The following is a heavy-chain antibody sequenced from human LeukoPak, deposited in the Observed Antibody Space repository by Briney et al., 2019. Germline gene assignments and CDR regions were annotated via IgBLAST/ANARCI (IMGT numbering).Heavy chain of an antibody. J-gene: IGHJ4*02. CDR2: ISGSGVMT. CDR3: AKTYYYDSSGYSLDY. CDR1: GFTFSDYA. Sequence: GGSLRLSCAASGFTFSDYAMTWVRQAPGKGLEWVATISGSGVMTYYADSVKGRFTISRDNSKNTLYLQMNSLRAEDTAVYYCAKTYYYDSSGYSLDYWGQGTLVTVSS. D-gene: IGHD3-22*01. V-gene: IGHV3-23*01.